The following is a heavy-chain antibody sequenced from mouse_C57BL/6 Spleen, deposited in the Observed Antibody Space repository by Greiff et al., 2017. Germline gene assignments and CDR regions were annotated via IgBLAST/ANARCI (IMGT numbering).Heavy chain of an antibody. CDR2: ISSGSSTI. CDR1: GFTFSDYG. CDR3: ARNGYYGSSYVVDY. J-gene: IGHJ2*01. D-gene: IGHD1-1*01. V-gene: IGHV5-17*01. Sequence: EVMLVESGGGLVKPGGSLKLSCAASGFTFSDYGMHWVRQAPEKGLEWVAYISSGSSTIYYADTVKGRFTISRDNAKNTLFLQMTSLRSEDTAMYDCARNGYYGSSYVVDYWGQGTTLTVSS.